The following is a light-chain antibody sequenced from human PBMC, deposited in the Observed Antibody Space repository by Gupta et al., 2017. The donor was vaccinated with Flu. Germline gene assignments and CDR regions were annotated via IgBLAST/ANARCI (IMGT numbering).Light chain of an antibody. CDR1: SSNIGNNS. J-gene: IGLJ3*02. CDR3: GTWDSSLSAWV. Sequence: QSVLPQPPSVSAAPGQKVTISCSGSSSNIGNNSVSWYQQLPGTAPKLLIYENNKRPSGIPDRFSGSKSGTSATLGITGLQTGDEADYYCGTWDSSLSAWVFGGGTKLTVL. V-gene: IGLV1-51*02. CDR2: ENN.